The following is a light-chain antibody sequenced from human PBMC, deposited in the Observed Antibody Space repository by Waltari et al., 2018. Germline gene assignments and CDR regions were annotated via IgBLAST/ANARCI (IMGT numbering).Light chain of an antibody. CDR1: RSDVGGYNY. J-gene: IGLJ2*01. CDR2: DVS. CDR3: SSYTSSSPVV. V-gene: IGLV2-14*01. Sequence: QSALTQPASVSESPGQSLTISCTGTRSDVGGYNYVSWYQQHPGKAPKLMIYDVSKRPSGVSNRFSGSKSGNTASLTISGLQAEDEADYYCSSYTSSSPVVFGGGTKLTVL.